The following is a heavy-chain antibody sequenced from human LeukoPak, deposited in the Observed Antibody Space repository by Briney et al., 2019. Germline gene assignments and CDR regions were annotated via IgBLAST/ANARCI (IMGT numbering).Heavy chain of an antibody. CDR2: IYVDGSI. CDR1: GFTVSTEY. D-gene: IGHD3-22*01. J-gene: IGHJ4*02. Sequence: GGSLRLSCAVSGFTVSTEYLDWVRQAPGKGPEWVSVIYVDGSIYYADSVRGRFTISKDNSKNTLYLQLSSLRADDTAVYYCARRFYHSSGYHFLDHWGQGTLVTVSS. V-gene: IGHV3-66*01. CDR3: ARRFYHSSGYHFLDH.